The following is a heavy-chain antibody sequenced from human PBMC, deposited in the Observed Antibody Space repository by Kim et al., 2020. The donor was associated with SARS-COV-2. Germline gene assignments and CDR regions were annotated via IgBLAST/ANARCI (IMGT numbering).Heavy chain of an antibody. CDR3: ARGSGYSSSRSDY. Sequence: YIPSRKGRVTISVDTSNSHFALELSSVNAADTAVYYCARGSGYSSSRSDYWGQGTLVTVSS. V-gene: IGHV4-59*09. D-gene: IGHD6-13*01. J-gene: IGHJ4*02.